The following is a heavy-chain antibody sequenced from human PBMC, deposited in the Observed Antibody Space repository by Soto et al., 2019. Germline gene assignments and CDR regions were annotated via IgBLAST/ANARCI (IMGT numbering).Heavy chain of an antibody. J-gene: IGHJ4*02. D-gene: IGHD6-13*01. CDR1: GFTFSDYA. CDR3: ARIRMYYSSSEAAYYLDY. V-gene: IGHV3-21*01. CDR2: ISSSGTYI. Sequence: EVQLVESGGGLAKPGGSLRLSCAASGFTFSDYAMNWVRQSPGKGPEWVSSISSSGTYIYYADSLKGRFTISRDTAKNSVDLQMNSLRADNTAVYYCARIRMYYSSSEAAYYLDYWGQGVLVTVSS.